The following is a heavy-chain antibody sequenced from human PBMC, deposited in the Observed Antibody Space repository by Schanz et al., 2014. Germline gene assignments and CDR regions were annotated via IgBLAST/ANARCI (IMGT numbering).Heavy chain of an antibody. CDR3: ARGYGDSPTDF. V-gene: IGHV1-3*01. J-gene: IGHJ3*01. Sequence: QVQLVQSWAEVKGPGASVKVSCKASGYSFTPFPIHWVRQAPGQRLEWMGWISAYTNNTNYAQKFQGRVTITADRSTSTAYMELSSLRSEDTAVYYCARGYGDSPTDFWGQGTMVTVSS. CDR2: ISAYTNNT. D-gene: IGHD4-17*01. CDR1: GYSFTPFP.